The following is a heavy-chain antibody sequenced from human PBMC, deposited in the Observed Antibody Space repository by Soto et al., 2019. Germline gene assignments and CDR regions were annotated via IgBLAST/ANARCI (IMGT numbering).Heavy chain of an antibody. Sequence: ASVKVSCKASGGTFSSYAISWVRQVPGQGLEWMGGIIPIFGTANYAQKFQGRVTITADESTSTAYMELSSLRSDDTAVYYCARGPSPLEPSIYSSTRYYYGMDVWGQGTTVTVSS. V-gene: IGHV1-69*13. CDR1: GGTFSSYA. J-gene: IGHJ6*02. CDR2: IIPIFGTA. D-gene: IGHD6-13*01. CDR3: ARGPSPLEPSIYSSTRYYYGMDV.